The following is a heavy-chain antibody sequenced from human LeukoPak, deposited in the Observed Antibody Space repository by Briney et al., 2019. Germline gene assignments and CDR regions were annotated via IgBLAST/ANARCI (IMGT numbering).Heavy chain of an antibody. CDR2: IYYSGST. V-gene: IGHV4-30-4*01. J-gene: IGHJ4*02. CDR3: ARVRDFDGDYLLNY. Sequence: TSETLSLTCTVSGGSISSGDYYWSWLRQPPGQGLEWIGYIYYSGSTYYNPSLKSRVTISVDTSKNQFSLKLSSVTAADTAVYYCARVRDFDGDYLLNYWGQGTLVTVSS. D-gene: IGHD4-17*01. CDR1: GGSISSGDYY.